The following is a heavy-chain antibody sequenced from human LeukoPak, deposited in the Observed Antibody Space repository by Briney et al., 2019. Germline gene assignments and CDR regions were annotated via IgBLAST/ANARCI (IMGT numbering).Heavy chain of an antibody. V-gene: IGHV4-4*07. Sequence: SETLSLTCTVSGGSISSYYWGWLRQPAGKGLEWIGRIYTSGSTNYNPSLKSRVTISVDKSKNQFSLKLTSVTAADTAVHYCARLNGDYDWGNWFDPWGQGTLVTVSS. CDR1: GGSISSYY. CDR2: IYTSGST. J-gene: IGHJ5*02. D-gene: IGHD4-17*01. CDR3: ARLNGDYDWGNWFDP.